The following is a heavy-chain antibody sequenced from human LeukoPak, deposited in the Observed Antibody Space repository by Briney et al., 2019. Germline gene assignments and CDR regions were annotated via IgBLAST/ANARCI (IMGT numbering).Heavy chain of an antibody. Sequence: SETLSLTCAVYGGSFSGYYWSWIRQPPGKGLEWIGEINHSGSTNYNPSLKSRVTMSVDTSKNQFSLKLSSVTAADTAVYYCATLEGQLEWVYYYGMDVWGQGTTVTVSS. CDR1: GGSFSGYY. V-gene: IGHV4-34*01. J-gene: IGHJ6*02. CDR2: INHSGST. CDR3: ATLEGQLEWVYYYGMDV. D-gene: IGHD3-3*01.